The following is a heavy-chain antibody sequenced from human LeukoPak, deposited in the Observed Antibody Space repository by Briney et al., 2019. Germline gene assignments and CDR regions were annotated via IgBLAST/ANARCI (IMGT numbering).Heavy chain of an antibody. D-gene: IGHD6-6*01. CDR3: AREYSSSSGKALDY. CDR2: IYTSGST. V-gene: IGHV4-4*07. CDR1: SGSLGRYY. Sequence: PSETLSLTCTVSSGSLGRYYWNWLRQPAGKGLEWIGHIYTSGSTNYNPSLKSRVTMSVDTSKNQFSLKLNSVTAAGTAFYYCAREYSSSSGKALDYWGQGTLVTVSS. J-gene: IGHJ4*02.